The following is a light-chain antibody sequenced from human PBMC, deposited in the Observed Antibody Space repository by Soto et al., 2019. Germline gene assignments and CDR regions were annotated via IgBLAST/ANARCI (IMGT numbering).Light chain of an antibody. V-gene: IGKV1-33*01. J-gene: IGKJ2*01. CDR3: QQYDSLPYT. CDR2: DAS. CDR1: QGISNY. Sequence: DIQMTQSPSSLSASVGDRVTITCQASQGISNYVNWYQQKPGKAPKLLIYDASNLETGVPSRFSGSGSGTDFTFTISSLQPEDIATYYCQQYDSLPYTFGQGTKLEIK.